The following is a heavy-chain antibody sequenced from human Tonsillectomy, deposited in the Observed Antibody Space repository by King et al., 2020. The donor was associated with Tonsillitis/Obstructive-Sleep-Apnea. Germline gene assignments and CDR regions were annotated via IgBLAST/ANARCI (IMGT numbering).Heavy chain of an antibody. CDR3: AKETGTNWGYFDY. V-gene: IGHV3-23*04. Sequence: VQLVESGGGLVQPGGSLRLSCAASGFSFSSHAMSWVRQAPGKGLEWVSVITGSASNTYYADSVQGRFTISRDNSQNTLYLQMNSLRAEDTALYYCAKETGTNWGYFDYWGQGTLVTLSS. CDR1: GFSFSSHA. D-gene: IGHD1-7*01. CDR2: ITGSASNT. J-gene: IGHJ4*02.